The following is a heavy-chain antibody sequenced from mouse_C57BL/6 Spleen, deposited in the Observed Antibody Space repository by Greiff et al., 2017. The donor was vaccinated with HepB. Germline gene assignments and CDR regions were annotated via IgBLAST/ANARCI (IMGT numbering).Heavy chain of an antibody. D-gene: IGHD1-1*01. CDR3: ARQTVVRYFDV. V-gene: IGHV5-9*01. CDR1: GFTFSSYT. CDR2: ISGGGGNT. J-gene: IGHJ1*03. Sequence: DVMLVESGGGLVKPGGSLKLSCAASGFTFSSYTMSWVRQTPEKRLEWVATISGGGGNTYYPDSVKGRFTISRDNAKNTLYLQMSSLRSEDTALYYCARQTVVRYFDVWGTGTTVTVSS.